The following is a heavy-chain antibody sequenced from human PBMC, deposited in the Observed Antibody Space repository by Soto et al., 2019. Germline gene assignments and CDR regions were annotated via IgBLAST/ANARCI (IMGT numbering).Heavy chain of an antibody. CDR1: GGSISSSNYY. V-gene: IGHV4-39*02. CDR3: ALVYATDFDFYMDV. J-gene: IGHJ6*03. D-gene: IGHD2-8*01. CDR2: FYYSGST. Sequence: QLQLQESGPGLVKPSETLSLTCTVSGGSISSSNYYWGWIRQPPGKGLEWIGSFYYSGSTYYNLSLKSRVTISVDTSKNHFSLKLNSVTAADTAVYYCALVYATDFDFYMDVWGKGTTVTVSS.